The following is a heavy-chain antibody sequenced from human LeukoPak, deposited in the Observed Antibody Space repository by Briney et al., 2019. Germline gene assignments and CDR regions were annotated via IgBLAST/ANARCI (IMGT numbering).Heavy chain of an antibody. Sequence: GGSLRLSCAASGFTFSNYWMSWVRQAPGKGLEWVANIKQDGSEKYYVDSVKGRFAISGDNAKNSLYLQMNSLRAEDTAVYFCARDFTNTYYYGSWDSYGVDVWGQGTTVTVSS. CDR2: IKQDGSEK. CDR1: GFTFSNYW. V-gene: IGHV3-7*01. CDR3: ARDFTNTYYYGSWDSYGVDV. J-gene: IGHJ6*02. D-gene: IGHD3-10*01.